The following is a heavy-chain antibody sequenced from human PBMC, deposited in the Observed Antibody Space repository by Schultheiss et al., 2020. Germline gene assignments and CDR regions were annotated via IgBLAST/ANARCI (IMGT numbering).Heavy chain of an antibody. Sequence: GGSLRLSCAASGFTFSSYGMHWVRQAPGKGLEWVADIWYNGNNEDYVDSVKGRFTISRDNFKNTLYLQMNSLRAEDTAVYYCAKGALSGYNRYWGQGTLVTVSS. J-gene: IGHJ4*02. CDR1: GFTFSSYG. D-gene: IGHD3-3*01. V-gene: IGHV3-33*06. CDR2: IWYNGNNE. CDR3: AKGALSGYNRY.